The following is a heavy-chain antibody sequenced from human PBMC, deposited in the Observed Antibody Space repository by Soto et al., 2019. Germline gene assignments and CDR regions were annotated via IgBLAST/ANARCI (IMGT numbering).Heavy chain of an antibody. CDR3: ARPRSYYYDSSAERAFYI. Sequence: QVQLVQAGAEVKKPGSSVKVSCKASGGTFSNYGISWVRQAPGQGPEWLGGIIPLFGTANYAQRFQGRVTITADESTSTAYMELSSLRSEDTAVYYWARPRSYYYDSSAERAFYIWGQGTMVTVSS. J-gene: IGHJ3*02. V-gene: IGHV1-69*01. CDR2: IIPLFGTA. D-gene: IGHD3-22*01. CDR1: GGTFSNYG.